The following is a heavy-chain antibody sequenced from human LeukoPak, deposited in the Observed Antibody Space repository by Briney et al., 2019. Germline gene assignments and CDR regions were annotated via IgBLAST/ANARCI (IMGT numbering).Heavy chain of an antibody. J-gene: IGHJ4*02. CDR2: IIPIFGKA. Sequence: ASVKVSCKASGGTFSSYAISWVRQAPGQGLEWVGGIIPIFGKANCAQKFQGRVTITADESTSTAYMELSSLRSEDTAVYYCARAPITIFVVVINRFDYWGQGTLVTVSS. CDR1: GGTFSSYA. D-gene: IGHD3-3*01. CDR3: ARAPITIFVVVINRFDY. V-gene: IGHV1-69*13.